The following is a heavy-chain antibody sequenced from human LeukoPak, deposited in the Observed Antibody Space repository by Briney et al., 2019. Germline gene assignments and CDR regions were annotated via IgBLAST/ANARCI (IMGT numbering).Heavy chain of an antibody. CDR2: IRSDGGST. V-gene: IGHV3-23*01. D-gene: IGHD6-13*01. Sequence: GGSLRLSCAASGFTFSSYDMSWVRQAPGKGLEWVSFIRSDGGSTLYADSVKGRFTISRDNSKNTLYAEMTSLRAEDTAVYYCATLASGYSSPFDYWGQGTLVTVSS. CDR3: ATLASGYSSPFDY. J-gene: IGHJ4*02. CDR1: GFTFSSYD.